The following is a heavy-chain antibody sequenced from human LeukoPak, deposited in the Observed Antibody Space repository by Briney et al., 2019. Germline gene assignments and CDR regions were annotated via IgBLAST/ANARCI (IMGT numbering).Heavy chain of an antibody. J-gene: IGHJ4*02. CDR2: ISGSGGST. Sequence: GGSLRLSCAASGFTFSSYAMSWVRQAPGKGLEWVSAISGSGGSTYYADSVKGRFTISRDNSKNTLYLQMNSLRAEDTAVYYCAKVESTVAPFMIGGSQHFDYWGQGILVTVSS. CDR3: AKVESTVAPFMIGGSQHFDY. V-gene: IGHV3-23*01. CDR1: GFTFSSYA. D-gene: IGHD4-23*01.